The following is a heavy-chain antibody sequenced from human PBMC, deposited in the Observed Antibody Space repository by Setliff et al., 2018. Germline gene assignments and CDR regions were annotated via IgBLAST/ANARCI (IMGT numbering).Heavy chain of an antibody. V-gene: IGHV3-20*04. J-gene: IGHJ4*02. CDR2: INWDGRSI. Sequence: PGGSLRLSCAASGFTFKNNGMNWVRQAPGKGLEWVSGINWDGRSIGYADSVKGRFTISRDNAKNSLYLQMNGLRAEDTAVYYCARDGGEYWGQGTLVTVSS. CDR3: ARDGGEY. D-gene: IGHD3-16*01. CDR1: GFTFKNNG.